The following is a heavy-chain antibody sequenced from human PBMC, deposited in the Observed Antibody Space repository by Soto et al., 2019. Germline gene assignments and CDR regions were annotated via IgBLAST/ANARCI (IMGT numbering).Heavy chain of an antibody. CDR3: ARLPGYCSRASCSPLDY. Sequence: SETLSLTCAVSGGSISTSNWWSWVRQPPGKGLEWIGEVYHSGGTTYHPSLKSRVTISVDTSKNQFSLKLSSVTAADTAVYFCARLPGYCSRASCSPLDYWGQGALVTVSS. J-gene: IGHJ4*02. CDR2: VYHSGGT. CDR1: GGSISTSNW. D-gene: IGHD2-15*01. V-gene: IGHV4-4*02.